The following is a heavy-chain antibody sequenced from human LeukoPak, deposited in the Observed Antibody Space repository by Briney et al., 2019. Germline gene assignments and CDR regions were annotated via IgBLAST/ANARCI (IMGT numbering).Heavy chain of an antibody. D-gene: IGHD3-3*01. CDR1: GFTFDDYA. CDR2: ISCNSGSI. J-gene: IGHJ4*02. CDR3: AKGITIFGVVIGLLDY. V-gene: IGHV3-9*01. Sequence: GRSLRLSCAASGFTFDDYAMHWVRQAPGKGLEWVSGISCNSGSIGYADSVKGRFTISRDNAKNSLYLQMNSLRAEDTALYYCAKGITIFGVVIGLLDYWGQGTLVTVSS.